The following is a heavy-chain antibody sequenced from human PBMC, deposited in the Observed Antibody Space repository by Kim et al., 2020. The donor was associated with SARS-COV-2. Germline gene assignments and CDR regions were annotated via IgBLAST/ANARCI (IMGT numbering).Heavy chain of an antibody. CDR2: ITGDSSDR. CDR1: GFSFRDYF. Sequence: GGSLRLSCAASGFSFRDYFIHWIRQAPGKGLEWLSCITGDSSDRHYADSVKGRFTISRDNAKNSLYLQMSSLRAEDTAVYYCAREGGDGSGSSFDFWGQGSLVTVSS. CDR3: AREGGDGSGSSFDF. D-gene: IGHD3-10*01. V-gene: IGHV3-11*05. J-gene: IGHJ4*02.